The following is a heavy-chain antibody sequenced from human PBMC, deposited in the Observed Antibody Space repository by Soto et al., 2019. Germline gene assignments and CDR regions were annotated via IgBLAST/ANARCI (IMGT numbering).Heavy chain of an antibody. CDR3: ARDQRALRYFDY. V-gene: IGHV4-30-4*01. J-gene: IGHJ4*02. Sequence: QVQLQESGPGLVKPSQTLSLTCSVSGDSISGGDYYWSWIRQPPGEALEWIGHIHYSGSTYYNASLKSRPTVSLDTSKNQFSLNLNSVTAADTAVYYCARDQRALRYFDYWGQGILVTVSS. CDR1: GDSISGGDYY. CDR2: IHYSGST.